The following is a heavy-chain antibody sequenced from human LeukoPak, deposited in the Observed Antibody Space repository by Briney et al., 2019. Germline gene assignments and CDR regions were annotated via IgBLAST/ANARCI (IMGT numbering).Heavy chain of an antibody. D-gene: IGHD3-10*01. CDR1: GGSISSYY. V-gene: IGHV4-4*07. CDR2: IYTSGST. Sequence: SETLSLTCTVSGGSISSYYWSWIRQPAGKGLEWIGRIYTSGSTNYNPSLKSRVTMSVDTSKNQFPLKLSSVTAADTAVYYCAREPHYYGSGSYYQGFDPWGQGTLVTVSS. J-gene: IGHJ5*02. CDR3: AREPHYYGSGSYYQGFDP.